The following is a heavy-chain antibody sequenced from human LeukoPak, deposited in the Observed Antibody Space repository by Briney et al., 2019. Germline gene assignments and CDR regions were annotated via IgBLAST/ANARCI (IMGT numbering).Heavy chain of an antibody. J-gene: IGHJ4*02. CDR3: ARDTVGVTDY. Sequence: GGSLRLSCAASGFTFSSYAMSWVRQAPGKGLEWVTNIEPDGSEKYYVDSVKGRFTISRDNAKNSLYLQMNSLRAEDTALYYCARDTVGVTDYWGQGTLVTVSS. CDR1: GFTFSSYA. V-gene: IGHV3-7*01. CDR2: IEPDGSEK. D-gene: IGHD1-26*01.